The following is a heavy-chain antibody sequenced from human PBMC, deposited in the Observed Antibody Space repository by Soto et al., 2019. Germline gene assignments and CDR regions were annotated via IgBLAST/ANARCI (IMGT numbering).Heavy chain of an antibody. V-gene: IGHV3-48*03. CDR1: GFTFSSYE. CDR2: ISSSGSTI. D-gene: IGHD4-17*01. J-gene: IGHJ5*02. CDR3: ARGQLTTVTTGWFDP. Sequence: GESLKISCAASGFTFSSYEMNWVRQAPGKGLEWVSYISSSGSTIYYADSVKGRFTISRDNAKNSLYLQMNSLRAEDTAVYYCARGQLTTVTTGWFDPWGQGTLVTVSS.